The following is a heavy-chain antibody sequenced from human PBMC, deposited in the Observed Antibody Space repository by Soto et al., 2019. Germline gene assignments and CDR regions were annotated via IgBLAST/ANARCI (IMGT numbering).Heavy chain of an antibody. V-gene: IGHV1-18*01. CDR3: ARPTDFYYYAMDV. J-gene: IGHJ6*02. CDR1: GYTFTSFG. CDR2: ISGYNGNT. Sequence: QVQLVQSGADVKKPGASVKVSCKASGYTFTSFGINWVRQAPGQGLEWMGWISGYNGNTNYAQNLQDRVTMTRDTSTSTAYMELRILRSDDTAVYYCARPTDFYYYAMDVWGQGTTVTVSS.